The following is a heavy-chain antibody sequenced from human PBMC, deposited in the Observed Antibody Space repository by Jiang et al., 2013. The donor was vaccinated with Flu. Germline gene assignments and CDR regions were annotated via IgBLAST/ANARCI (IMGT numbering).Heavy chain of an antibody. J-gene: IGHJ3*02. CDR2: VTDSGDNT. D-gene: IGHD3-10*01. CDR1: GFSFSTYA. Sequence: VQLLESGGGLVQPGGSLRLSCAASGFSFSTYAMSWVRQAPGKGLEWVSGVTDSGDNTYYADSVKGRFTISRDNSKSTLYLQMNSLRAEDTAVYHCAKQDYGSGAFHIWGQGTVVTVSS. V-gene: IGHV3-23*01. CDR3: AKQDYGSGAFHI.